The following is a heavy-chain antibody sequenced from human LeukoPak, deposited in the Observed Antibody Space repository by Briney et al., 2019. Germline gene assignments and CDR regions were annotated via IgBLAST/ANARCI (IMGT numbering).Heavy chain of an antibody. D-gene: IGHD6-13*01. CDR3: TTGSISGIFGY. V-gene: IGHV3-73*01. CDR1: GLTFSDSA. J-gene: IGHJ4*02. Sequence: GGSLRLSCAASGLTFSDSAIHWVRQASGKGLEWAGRIREKADSYATAYAASVKGRFTVSRDDSKNTAYLQMNGLKTDDTAVYYCTTGSISGIFGYWGQGILVTVSS. CDR2: IREKADSYAT.